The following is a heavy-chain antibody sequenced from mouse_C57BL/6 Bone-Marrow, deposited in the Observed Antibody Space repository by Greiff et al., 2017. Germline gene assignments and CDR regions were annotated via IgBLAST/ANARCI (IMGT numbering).Heavy chain of an antibody. Sequence: QVQLQQSGAELVRPGASVTLSCKASGYTFTDYEMHWVKQTPVHGLEWIGAIDPETGGTAYNQKFKGKAILTADKSSSTAYMELRSLTSEDSAVYYCTRRAAVVGAMDYWGQGTSVTVSS. CDR2: IDPETGGT. CDR3: TRRAAVVGAMDY. D-gene: IGHD1-1*01. V-gene: IGHV1-15*01. J-gene: IGHJ4*01. CDR1: GYTFTDYE.